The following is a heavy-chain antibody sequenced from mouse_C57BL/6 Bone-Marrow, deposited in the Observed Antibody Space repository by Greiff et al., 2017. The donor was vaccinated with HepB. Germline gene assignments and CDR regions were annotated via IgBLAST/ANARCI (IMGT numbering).Heavy chain of an antibody. V-gene: IGHV1-15*01. CDR3: TRGGSGTGYAMDY. Sequence: QVQLKQSGAELVRPGASVTLSCKASGYTFTDYEMHWVKQTPVHGLEWIGAIDPETGGTAYNQKFKGKAILTADKSSSTAYMELRSLTSEDSAVYYCTRGGSGTGYAMDYWGQGTSVTVSS. J-gene: IGHJ4*01. D-gene: IGHD4-1*01. CDR1: GYTFTDYE. CDR2: IDPETGGT.